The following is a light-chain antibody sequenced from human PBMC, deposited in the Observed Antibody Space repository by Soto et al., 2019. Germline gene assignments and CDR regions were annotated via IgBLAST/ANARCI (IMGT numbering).Light chain of an antibody. J-gene: IGKJ4*01. CDR3: QQRSNWPPLT. CDR1: QSVSRY. V-gene: IGKV3-11*01. CDR2: DAS. Sequence: EIVLTQSQGTLSLSPGERATLSCRASQSVSRYLAWYQQKPGQAPRLLIYDASNRATGIPARFSGNGSGTDFTLTISSLEPEDFGVYYCQQRSNWPPLTFGGGTKV.